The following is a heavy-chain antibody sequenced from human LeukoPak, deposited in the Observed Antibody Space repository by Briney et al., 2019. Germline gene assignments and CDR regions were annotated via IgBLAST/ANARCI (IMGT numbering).Heavy chain of an antibody. V-gene: IGHV3-30*04. CDR2: ISYDGSNK. Sequence: SGGSLRLSCAASGFTFSSYAMHWVRQAPGKGLEWVAVISYDGSNKYYADSVKGRFTISRDNAKNSLYLQMNSLRAEDTAVYYCARVGRNDAFDIWGQGTMVTVSS. J-gene: IGHJ3*02. CDR1: GFTFSSYA. CDR3: ARVGRNDAFDI.